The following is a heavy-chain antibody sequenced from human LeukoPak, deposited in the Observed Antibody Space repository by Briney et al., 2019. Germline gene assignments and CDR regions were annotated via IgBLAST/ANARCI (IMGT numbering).Heavy chain of an antibody. CDR1: GGSISSSSYY. D-gene: IGHD3-10*01. V-gene: IGHV4-39*07. CDR3: ARGSWRYGSGKGYYFDY. CDR2: IYYSGST. J-gene: IGHJ4*02. Sequence: SETLSLTCTVSGGSISSSSYYWGWIRQPPGKGLEWIGSIYYSGSTNYNPSLKSRVTISVDTSKNQFSLKLSSVTAADTAVYYCARGSWRYGSGKGYYFDYWGQGTLVTVSS.